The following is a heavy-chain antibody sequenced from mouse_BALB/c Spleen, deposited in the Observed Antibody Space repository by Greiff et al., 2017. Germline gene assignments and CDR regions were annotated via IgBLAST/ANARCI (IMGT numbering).Heavy chain of an antibody. Sequence: EVKLMESGGGLVKPGGSLKLSCAASGFTFSSYAMSWVRQSPEKRLEWVAEISSGGSYTYYPDTVTGRFTISRDNAKNTLYLEMSSLRSEDTAMYYCARTGTRYAMDYWGQGTSVTVSS. CDR2: ISSGGSYT. CDR3: ARTGTRYAMDY. D-gene: IGHD4-1*01. V-gene: IGHV5-9-4*01. J-gene: IGHJ4*01. CDR1: GFTFSSYA.